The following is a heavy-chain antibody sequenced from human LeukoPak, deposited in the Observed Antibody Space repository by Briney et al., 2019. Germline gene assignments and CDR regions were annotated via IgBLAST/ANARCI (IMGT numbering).Heavy chain of an antibody. D-gene: IGHD6-6*01. Sequence: PGGSLRLSCAASGFTFSIYAMSWVRQAPGKGLEWVSAISGRGDRTYYADSVKGRFTISRDNSKNTLYLQMNSLRAEDTAVYYCAKDLALGIAARLHWGQGTLVTVSS. CDR2: ISGRGDRT. J-gene: IGHJ4*02. CDR3: AKDLALGIAARLH. V-gene: IGHV3-23*01. CDR1: GFTFSIYA.